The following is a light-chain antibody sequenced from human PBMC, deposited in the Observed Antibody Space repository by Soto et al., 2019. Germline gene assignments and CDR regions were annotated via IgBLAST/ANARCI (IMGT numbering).Light chain of an antibody. J-gene: IGKJ1*01. CDR3: QQRNNWPPTWT. Sequence: IVLTQSPATLSLSPGERATLSSRASQSVSSYLAWYKQKPGQAPRLLIYDASNRATGIPARFSGSGSGTDFTLTISSLEPEDFAVYYCQQRNNWPPTWTFGQGTKVQIK. V-gene: IGKV3-11*01. CDR2: DAS. CDR1: QSVSSY.